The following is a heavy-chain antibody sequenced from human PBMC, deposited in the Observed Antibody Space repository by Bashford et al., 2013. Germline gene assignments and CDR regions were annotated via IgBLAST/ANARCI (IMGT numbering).Heavy chain of an antibody. CDR1: GYRFYHLL. V-gene: IGHV5-51*01. J-gene: IGHJ3*02. D-gene: IGHD6-19*01. CDR3: ARAGTAGLVAAFDI. CDR2: IDPGNSDA. Sequence: GESLKISCKGSGYRFYHLLDRLGAPDARQRPGWMGIIDPGNSDARYSPSFQGQVTISADKSISSTYLQWSSLKASDTAMYYCARAGTAGLVAAFDIWGQGTLVTVSS.